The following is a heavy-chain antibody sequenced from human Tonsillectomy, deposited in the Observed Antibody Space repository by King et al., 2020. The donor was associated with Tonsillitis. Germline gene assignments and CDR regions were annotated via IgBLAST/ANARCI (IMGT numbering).Heavy chain of an antibody. Sequence: QLQESGPGLVKPSQTLSLTCTISGDSFSGGDYYWSWIRQPPGEGLEWIGYIYYSASTYYSPSPKRRVSISVDTSKNQFSLKLTSVTAADTAVYYWARGGGDPQIFDYWGQGTLVTVSS. V-gene: IGHV4-30-4*01. CDR2: IYYSAST. J-gene: IGHJ4*02. D-gene: IGHD4-17*01. CDR3: ARGGGDPQIFDY. CDR1: GDSFSGGDYY.